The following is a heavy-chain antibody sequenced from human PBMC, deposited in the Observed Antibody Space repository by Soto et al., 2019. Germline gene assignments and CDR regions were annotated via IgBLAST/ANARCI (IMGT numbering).Heavy chain of an antibody. CDR3: ARSPSTSTKGTFDI. CDR2: IYASGHT. Sequence: QVQLQESGPGLVKPSETLSLTCTVSGGAISAFYWNWVRQSAGKGLEWIGRIYASGHTIYNPSLESRVTMSVDTSKHQFSLRLNSVTAADTAVYYCARSPSTSTKGTFDIWGQGTMVTVSS. D-gene: IGHD3-3*02. J-gene: IGHJ3*02. V-gene: IGHV4-4*07. CDR1: GGAISAFY.